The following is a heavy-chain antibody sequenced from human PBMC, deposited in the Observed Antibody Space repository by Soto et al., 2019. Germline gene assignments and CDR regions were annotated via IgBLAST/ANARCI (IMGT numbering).Heavy chain of an antibody. J-gene: IGHJ4*02. CDR1: GFNFISYS. CDR3: AKESCSSTSCYEKYYFDY. D-gene: IGHD2-2*01. Sequence: GGSLRLSCAASGFNFISYSMHWVRQAPGKGLEWVAVISYDGSNKYYADSVKGRFTISRDNSKNTLYLQMNSLRAEDTAVYYCAKESCSSTSCYEKYYFDYWGQGTLVTVSS. V-gene: IGHV3-30*18. CDR2: ISYDGSNK.